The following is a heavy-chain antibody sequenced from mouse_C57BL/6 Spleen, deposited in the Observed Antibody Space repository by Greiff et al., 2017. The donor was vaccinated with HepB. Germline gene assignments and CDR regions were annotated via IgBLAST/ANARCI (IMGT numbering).Heavy chain of an antibody. J-gene: IGHJ4*01. CDR1: GFDIKDYY. CDR2: IDPEDGDT. CDR3: TTGDYGYAMDY. V-gene: IGHV14-1*01. D-gene: IGHD2-4*01. Sequence: VQLQQSGAELVRPGASVKLSCTASGFDIKDYYMHWVKQRPEQGLEWIGRIDPEDGDTEYAPKFQGKATMTADTSSNTAYLQLSSLTSEDTAVYYCTTGDYGYAMDYWGQGTSVTVSS.